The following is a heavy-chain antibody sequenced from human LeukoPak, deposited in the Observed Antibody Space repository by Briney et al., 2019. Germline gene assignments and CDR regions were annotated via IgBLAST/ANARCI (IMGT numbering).Heavy chain of an antibody. CDR3: ASMRVRGVIITGAIDY. Sequence: SQTLSLTCTVSGGSISSGSYYWSWIRQPAGKGLEWIGRIYTSGSTNYNPSLKSRITISVDTSKNQFSLKLSSVTAADTAVYYCASMRVRGVIITGAIDYWGRGTLVTVSS. CDR2: IYTSGST. CDR1: GGSISSGSYY. J-gene: IGHJ4*02. V-gene: IGHV4-61*02. D-gene: IGHD3-10*01.